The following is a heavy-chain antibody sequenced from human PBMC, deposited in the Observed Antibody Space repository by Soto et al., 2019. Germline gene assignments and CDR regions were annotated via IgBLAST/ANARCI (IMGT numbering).Heavy chain of an antibody. V-gene: IGHV1-3*01. CDR1: GYTFTSYV. D-gene: IGHD3-22*01. CDR2: INAGNVNT. CDR3: ARGWEHFYEGLDY. J-gene: IGHJ4*02. Sequence: QVQLVQSGAEVKKPGASVKVSCKASGYTFTSYVIHWVRQAPGQRLEWMGWINAGNVNTKYSQKFQDRVTITRDTSASTAYMELSSLRSEDTAVYYCARGWEHFYEGLDYWGQGTMVSVST.